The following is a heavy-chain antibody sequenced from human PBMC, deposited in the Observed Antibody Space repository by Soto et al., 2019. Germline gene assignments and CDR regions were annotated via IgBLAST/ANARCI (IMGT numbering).Heavy chain of an antibody. D-gene: IGHD3-22*01. CDR3: ARTDYYDSSAPDGMDV. Sequence: QVQLVQSGAEVKKPGSSVKVSCKASGGTFSSYAISWVRQAPGQGLEWMGGIIPIFGIANYAQKFQGRVTITADEATSTAYMELSSLRSEDMAVYYCARTDYYDSSAPDGMDVWRQGTSVTVSS. V-gene: IGHV1-69*01. J-gene: IGHJ6*02. CDR2: IIPIFGIA. CDR1: GGTFSSYA.